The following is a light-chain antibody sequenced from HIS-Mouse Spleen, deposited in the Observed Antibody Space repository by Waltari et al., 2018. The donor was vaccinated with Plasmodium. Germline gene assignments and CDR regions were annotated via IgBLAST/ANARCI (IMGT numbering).Light chain of an antibody. V-gene: IGKV1-39*01. CDR3: QQSYSTWT. CDR1: QSISSY. J-gene: IGKJ1*01. Sequence: DIQMTQSPSSLSASVGDRVTINCRASQSISSYLNWYQQKPGKAPKLLIYAASSLQGGVPPRFSGSGSGTDFTLTISSLQPEYFATYYCQQSYSTWTFGQGTKVEIK. CDR2: AAS.